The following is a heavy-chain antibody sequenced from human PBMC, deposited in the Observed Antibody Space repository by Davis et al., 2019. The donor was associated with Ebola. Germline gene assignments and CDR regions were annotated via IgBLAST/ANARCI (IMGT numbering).Heavy chain of an antibody. V-gene: IGHV4-34*01. CDR1: GGSFSGYY. J-gene: IGHJ4*02. CDR2: INDSEGT. Sequence: SETLSLTCAVYGGSFSGYYWGWIRQPPGKGLEWIGEINDSEGTKYNPSLKSRVTVSVDTSKKQLSLKLSSVTAADTAVFYCARGGARTYHYGSGKYSSVYYFDYWGQGTLVTVSS. D-gene: IGHD3-10*01. CDR3: ARGGARTYHYGSGKYSSVYYFDY.